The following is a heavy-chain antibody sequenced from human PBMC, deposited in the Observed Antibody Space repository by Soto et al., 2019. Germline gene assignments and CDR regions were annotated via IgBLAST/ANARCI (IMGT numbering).Heavy chain of an antibody. CDR3: AREGPVVVVAPFDP. Sequence: EVQLVESGGGLVQPGGSLRLSCAASGFTFSSYSMNWVRQAPGKGLEWVSYISSSRSTIYYADSVKGRFTISRDNAKNSLYLQMNSLRAEDTAVYYCAREGPVVVVAPFDPWGQGTLVTVSS. CDR1: GFTFSSYS. CDR2: ISSSRSTI. D-gene: IGHD2-15*01. V-gene: IGHV3-48*01. J-gene: IGHJ5*02.